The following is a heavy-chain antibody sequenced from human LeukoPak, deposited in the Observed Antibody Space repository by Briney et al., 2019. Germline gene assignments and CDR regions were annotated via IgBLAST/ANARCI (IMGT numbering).Heavy chain of an antibody. CDR2: IGTAGDT. V-gene: IGHV3-13*01. CDR1: GFTFSTYD. CDR3: TRGGRDGFDI. J-gene: IGHJ3*02. Sequence: GGSLRLSCAASGFTFSTYDMHWARLTAGKGLEWVSGIGTAGDTYYSGSVKGRFIISRENAKSSSYLQMNSLRVGDTALYYCTRGGRDGFDIWGRGTLVTVSS. D-gene: IGHD5-24*01.